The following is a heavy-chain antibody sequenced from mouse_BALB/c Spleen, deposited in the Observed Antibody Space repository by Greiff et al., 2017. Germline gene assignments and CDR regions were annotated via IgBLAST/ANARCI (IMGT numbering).Heavy chain of an antibody. J-gene: IGHJ3*01. Sequence: QVQLKESGAELARPGASVKLSCKASGYTFTDYYINWVKQRTGQGLEWIGEIYPGSGNTYYNEKFKGKATLTADKSSSTAYMQLSSLTSEDSAVYFCARKLGEGFAYWGQGTLVTVSA. CDR1: GYTFTDYY. V-gene: IGHV1-77*01. D-gene: IGHD1-3*01. CDR2: IYPGSGNT. CDR3: ARKLGEGFAY.